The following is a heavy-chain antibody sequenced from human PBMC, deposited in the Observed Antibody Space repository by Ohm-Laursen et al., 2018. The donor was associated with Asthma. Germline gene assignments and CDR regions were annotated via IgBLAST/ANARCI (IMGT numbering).Heavy chain of an antibody. D-gene: IGHD1-26*01. CDR3: ARIGPEWELPGREYSLHH. Sequence: RLSCAASGYTFSRYSIHWVRQFPGKGLEWVASISTASTFIYYADSVRGRFTTSRDNAKNSVYLQMNSLRAEDTALYYCARIGPEWELPGREYSLHHWGEGTLVTVSS. CDR1: GYTFSRYS. CDR2: ISTASTFI. J-gene: IGHJ1*01. V-gene: IGHV3-21*01.